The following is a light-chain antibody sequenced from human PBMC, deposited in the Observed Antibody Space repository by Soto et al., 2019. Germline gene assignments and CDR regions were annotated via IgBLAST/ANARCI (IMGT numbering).Light chain of an antibody. CDR2: EVT. J-gene: IGLJ3*02. Sequence: QSALTQPPSASGSPGQSVTISCTGTSSDGGGYNYVSWYQQYPGRAPKLMIYEVTKRPSGVPDRFSGSKSGNTASLTVSGLQAADEADYYCSSYATSNNFYFVFGGGTQLTVL. CDR3: SSYATSNNFYFV. V-gene: IGLV2-8*01. CDR1: SSDGGGYNY.